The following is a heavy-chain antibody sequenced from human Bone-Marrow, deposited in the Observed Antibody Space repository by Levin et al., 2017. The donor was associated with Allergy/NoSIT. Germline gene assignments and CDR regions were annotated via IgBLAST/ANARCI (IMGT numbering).Heavy chain of an antibody. CDR2: MFPGDSDI. D-gene: IGHD2-2*01. Sequence: GESLKISCQVSGFSFPSYWIGWVCQMPGKGLEWVGIMFPGDSDIRYSPSFQGHVTISADKSISTAFLQWTSLKDSATAIYYCARLEVTRVAAAANYWGQGTLVVVSS. CDR1: GFSFPSYW. CDR3: ARLEVTRVAAAANY. V-gene: IGHV5-51*01. J-gene: IGHJ4*02.